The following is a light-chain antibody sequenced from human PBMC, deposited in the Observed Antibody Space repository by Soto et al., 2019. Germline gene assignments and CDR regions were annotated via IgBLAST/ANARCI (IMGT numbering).Light chain of an antibody. J-gene: IGKJ1*01. CDR1: RTVSGNY. Sequence: EIVLTQSPGALSLSPGDRAALCCRASRTVSGNYLAWYQQRPNQAPRLLIFDAIRRAAGIPNRFSGSGSGTDFTLTISRLEPEDFAVYYCQQYGNSPQTFGQGTKVDIK. CDR3: QQYGNSPQT. V-gene: IGKV3-20*01. CDR2: DAI.